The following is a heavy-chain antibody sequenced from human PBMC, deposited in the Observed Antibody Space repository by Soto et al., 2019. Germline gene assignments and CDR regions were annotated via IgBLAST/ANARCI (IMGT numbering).Heavy chain of an antibody. CDR3: AKDRGGRGPFDP. V-gene: IGHV4-59*01. Sequence: PSETLSLTCSVSNVSINSSYCAWIRQPPRKGLEWIAWVYYTGTTKYNPSLKSRVTISIDTSKNEFSLKLRSVPTADTAVYFCAKDRGGRGPFDPWGQGTLVTVSS. D-gene: IGHD1-26*01. J-gene: IGHJ5*01. CDR1: NVSINSSY. CDR2: VYYTGTT.